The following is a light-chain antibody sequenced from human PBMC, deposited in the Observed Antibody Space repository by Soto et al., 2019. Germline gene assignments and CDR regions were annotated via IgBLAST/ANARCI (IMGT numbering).Light chain of an antibody. J-gene: IGKJ5*01. CDR1: QSVSSN. CDR2: GAS. Sequence: ERATLSCRASQSVSSNLAWYQQKPGQAPRLLIYGASSRATGIPVRFSGSGSGTEFTLTISSLQSEDFAVYYCQQYNNWPLTFGQGTRLEIK. V-gene: IGKV3-15*01. CDR3: QQYNNWPLT.